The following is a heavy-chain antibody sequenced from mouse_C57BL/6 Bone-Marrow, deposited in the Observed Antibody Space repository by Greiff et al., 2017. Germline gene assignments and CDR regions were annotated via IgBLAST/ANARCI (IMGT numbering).Heavy chain of an antibody. J-gene: IGHJ2*01. V-gene: IGHV1-69*01. D-gene: IGHD1-1*01. Sequence: QVQLQQSGAELVKPGASVKLSCKASGYTFTSYWMHWVKQRPGQGLEWIGEIDPSDSYTNYNQKFKGKSTLTVDKSSSTAYMQLSSLTSEDSAVYYCARDYYGCFDYWGQGTTLTVSS. CDR1: GYTFTSYW. CDR2: IDPSDSYT. CDR3: ARDYYGCFDY.